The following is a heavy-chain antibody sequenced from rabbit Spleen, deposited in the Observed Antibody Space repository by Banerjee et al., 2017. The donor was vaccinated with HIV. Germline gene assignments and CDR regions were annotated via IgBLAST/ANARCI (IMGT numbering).Heavy chain of an antibody. V-gene: IGHV1S45*01. CDR2: IYAGSSGST. J-gene: IGHJ4*01. D-gene: IGHD6-1*01. Sequence: QEQLVESGGGLVQPGGSLKLSCKASGFDFGTYYMNWVRQAPGKGLEWIACIYAGSSGSTYYANWAKGRFTISKTSSTTVTLQVTSLTAADTATYFCAREVLYAAYAGFGDATLYYFDLWGPGTLVTVS. CDR3: AREVLYAAYAGFGDATLYYFDL. CDR1: GFDFGTYY.